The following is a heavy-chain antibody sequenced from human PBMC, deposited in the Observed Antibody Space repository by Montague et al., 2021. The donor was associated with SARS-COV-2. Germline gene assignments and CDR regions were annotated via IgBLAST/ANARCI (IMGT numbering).Heavy chain of an antibody. CDR2: VLHSGNT. V-gene: IGHV4-39*01. CDR3: TKTDKGVVLPPRLGSFDP. D-gene: IGHD3-10*01. Sequence: SETLSLTCTVSGSTISSTSYYLGWIRQPPGKGMEWIGTVLHSGNTYYNPSLKSRLTISVDAPKQPFSLRLSSVTAADTAVYYCTKTDKGVVLPPRLGSFDPRGPGPLAIVSS. J-gene: IGHJ5*02. CDR1: GSTISSTSYY.